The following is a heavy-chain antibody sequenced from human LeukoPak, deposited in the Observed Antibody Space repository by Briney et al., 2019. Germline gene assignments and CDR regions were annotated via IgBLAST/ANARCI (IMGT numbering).Heavy chain of an antibody. J-gene: IGHJ4*02. V-gene: IGHV3-48*03. Sequence: GGSLRLSCAASGFTFSTYEMNWVRQAPGKGLEWVSYISRSGSTIYYADSVKGRFTISRDNTKNSLYVQMNNLRAEDTAVYYCARDSISVGAGLFDYWGQGTLVTVSS. CDR1: GFTFSTYE. CDR2: ISRSGSTI. D-gene: IGHD1-26*01. CDR3: ARDSISVGAGLFDY.